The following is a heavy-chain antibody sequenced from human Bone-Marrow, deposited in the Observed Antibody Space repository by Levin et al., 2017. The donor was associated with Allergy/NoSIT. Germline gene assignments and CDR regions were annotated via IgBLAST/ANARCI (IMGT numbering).Heavy chain of an antibody. CDR1: GGSFTGYY. CDR2: INHSADT. J-gene: IGHJ6*02. CDR3: ARVQGGLLWLGYGLDV. D-gene: IGHD5-18*01. V-gene: IGHV4-34*01. Sequence: SETLSLTCGLYGGSFTGYYWSWIRQTPGKGLEWIGQINHSADTKYNPSLTSRVTISVDMSKNQFSLQLTSVTAADTAVYYCARVQGGLLWLGYGLDVWSPGTTVTVSS.